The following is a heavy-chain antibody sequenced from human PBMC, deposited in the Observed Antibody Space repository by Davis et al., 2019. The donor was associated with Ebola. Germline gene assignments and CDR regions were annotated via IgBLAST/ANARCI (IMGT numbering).Heavy chain of an antibody. V-gene: IGHV1-46*01. CDR2: INPSGGST. CDR3: ARSLQLAAAGTYVVDY. J-gene: IGHJ4*02. CDR1: GYTFTGYY. D-gene: IGHD6-13*01. Sequence: ASVKVSCKASGYTFTGYYMHWVRQAPGQGLEWMGIINPSGGSTSYAQKFQGRVTMTRDTSTSTVYMELSSLRSEDTAVYYCARSLQLAAAGTYVVDYWGQGTLVTVSS.